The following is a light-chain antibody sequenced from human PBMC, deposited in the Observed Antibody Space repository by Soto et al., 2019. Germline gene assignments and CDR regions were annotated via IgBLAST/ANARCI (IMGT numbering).Light chain of an antibody. Sequence: QSALTQPRSVSGSPGQSITISCTGTSSDVGGYNYVTWYQQHPVKAPKLMIYDVTKRPSGVPDRFSGSKSGNTASLTISGLHAEDEADYYCCSYAGGSSLIFGGGTKLTVL. CDR3: CSYAGGSSLI. V-gene: IGLV2-11*01. CDR1: SSDVGGYNY. J-gene: IGLJ2*01. CDR2: DVT.